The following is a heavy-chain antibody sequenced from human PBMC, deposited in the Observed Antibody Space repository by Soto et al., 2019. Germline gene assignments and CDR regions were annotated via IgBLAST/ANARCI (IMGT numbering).Heavy chain of an antibody. V-gene: IGHV3-30-3*01. J-gene: IGHJ4*02. D-gene: IGHD5-12*01. CDR1: GFTFSSYA. Sequence: QVQLVESGGGVVQLGRSLRLSCAASGFTFSSYAMHWVRQAPGKGLEWVAVISYDGSNKYYADSVKGRFTISRDNSKNTLYMQMNSLRAEDTSVYYCARGRATLSYWGQGTLVTVSS. CDR2: ISYDGSNK. CDR3: ARGRATLSY.